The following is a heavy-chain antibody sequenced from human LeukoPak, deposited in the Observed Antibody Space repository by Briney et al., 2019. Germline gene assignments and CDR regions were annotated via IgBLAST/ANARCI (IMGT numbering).Heavy chain of an antibody. CDR3: AKARGYYDILTGYYITAFDY. Sequence: GGSLRLSCAASGFTFSSYAMSWVRQAPGKGLEWVSAISGSVGSTYYADSVKGRFTISRDNSKNTLYLQMNSLRAEDTAVYYCAKARGYYDILTGYYITAFDYRGQGTLVTVSS. D-gene: IGHD3-9*01. V-gene: IGHV3-23*01. CDR1: GFTFSSYA. CDR2: ISGSVGST. J-gene: IGHJ4*02.